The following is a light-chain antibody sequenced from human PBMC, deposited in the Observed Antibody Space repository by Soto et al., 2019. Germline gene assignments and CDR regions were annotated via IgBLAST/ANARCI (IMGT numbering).Light chain of an antibody. J-gene: IGLJ1*01. V-gene: IGLV2-8*01. Sequence: QSALTQPPCASGSPGQSVTISCTGSSSDVGGHNYVSWYQQHPGKAPKLIIYEVIERPSGVPDRFSGSKSGDTASLTVSGLQTEDEADYYCSSYAGSNTYVFGTGTKVTVL. CDR1: SSDVGGHNY. CDR2: EVI. CDR3: SSYAGSNTYV.